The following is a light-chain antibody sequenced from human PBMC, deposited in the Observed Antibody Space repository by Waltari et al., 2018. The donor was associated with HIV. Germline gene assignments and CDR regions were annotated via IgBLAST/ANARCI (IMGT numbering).Light chain of an antibody. V-gene: IGLV1-51*01. CDR3: GTWDSSLNPGGV. CDR1: NSNIGNNY. CDR2: ENN. J-gene: IGLJ3*02. Sequence: QSVLTQPPSVSAAPGQKVTISCSGRNSNIGNNYVFWYQQLPGTAPKLLIYENNQRPSGIPAQCPASKAGTSATLGITGLQTGDEAEYYCGTWDSSLNPGGVFGGGTKLTVL.